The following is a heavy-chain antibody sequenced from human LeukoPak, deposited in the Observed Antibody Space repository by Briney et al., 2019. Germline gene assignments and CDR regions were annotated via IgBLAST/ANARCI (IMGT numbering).Heavy chain of an antibody. CDR2: ISYDGSNK. CDR3: AKDPSGDSFGSYGMDV. V-gene: IGHV3-30*18. D-gene: IGHD5-18*01. Sequence: GGSLRLSCAASGFTFSSYDIHWVRQAPGKGLEWVAVISYDGSNKYYAASVKGRFTISRDNSKTTLYLQMNSRRPEDTAVYYCAKDPSGDSFGSYGMDVWGQGTTVTVSS. J-gene: IGHJ6*02. CDR1: GFTFSSYD.